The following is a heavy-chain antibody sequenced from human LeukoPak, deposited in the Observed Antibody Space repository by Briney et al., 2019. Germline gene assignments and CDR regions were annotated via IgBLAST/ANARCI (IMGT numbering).Heavy chain of an antibody. D-gene: IGHD3-3*01. Sequence: PGGSLRLSCAASGFSVSNNYMNWVRQASGKGLEWVSVMHSDGRTFYADSVKGRSTISRDKSKNMFYLQMDSLRAEDTAVYYCAKGKQYLEWLPDSWGQGTLVTVSS. V-gene: IGHV3-53*01. CDR2: MHSDGRT. J-gene: IGHJ4*02. CDR1: GFSVSNNY. CDR3: AKGKQYLEWLPDS.